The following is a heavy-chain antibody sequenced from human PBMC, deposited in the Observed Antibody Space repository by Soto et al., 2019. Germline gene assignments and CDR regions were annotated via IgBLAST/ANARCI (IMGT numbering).Heavy chain of an antibody. Sequence: PSETRSLTCTVSGGSVSSGAYYWTWIRQRPGKGLEWIGYIYYSGSTYYSPSLKSRLSISLDTSKNQFSLRLSSVTAADTAMYYCARARLRAVYAFDIWGQGTMVTVSS. CDR3: ARARLRAVYAFDI. CDR2: IYYSGST. CDR1: GGSVSSGAYY. V-gene: IGHV4-31*03. D-gene: IGHD5-12*01. J-gene: IGHJ3*02.